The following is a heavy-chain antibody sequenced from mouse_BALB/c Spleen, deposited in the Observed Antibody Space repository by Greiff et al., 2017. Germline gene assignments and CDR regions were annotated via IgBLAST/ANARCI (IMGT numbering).Heavy chain of an antibody. V-gene: IGHV1-15*01. J-gene: IGHJ3*01. CDR2: IVPETGGT. CDR1: GYTFTDYE. Sequence: VQLQQSGAELVRPGASVTLSCKASGYTFTDYEMHWVKQTPVHGLEWIGAIVPETGGTAYNQKFKGKATLTPDKSSSTAYMEIRSLTSEDSAVDYCTSPYDYGSSIYYWGQGTLVTVSA. CDR3: TSPYDYGSSIYY. D-gene: IGHD1-1*01.